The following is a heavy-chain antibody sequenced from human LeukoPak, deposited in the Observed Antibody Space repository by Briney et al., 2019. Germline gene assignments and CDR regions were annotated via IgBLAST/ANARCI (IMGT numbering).Heavy chain of an antibody. CDR3: ARDCGYDSQRMNYFDY. V-gene: IGHV1-2*02. J-gene: IGHJ4*02. CDR1: GYTFTAYY. D-gene: IGHD5-12*01. Sequence: ASVKVSCKASGYTFTAYYIHWVRQAPGQGLEWMGWINANSGGTDYAQKFQGRVTMTRDTSLTTAYMELGRLKSDNTAVYYCARDCGYDSQRMNYFDYWGQGTLVTVSS. CDR2: INANSGGT.